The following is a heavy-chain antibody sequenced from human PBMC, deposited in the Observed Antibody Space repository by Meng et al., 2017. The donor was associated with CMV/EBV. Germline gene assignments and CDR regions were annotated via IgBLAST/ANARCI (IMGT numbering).Heavy chain of an antibody. CDR1: GFTFSSYG. V-gene: IGHV3-30*02. CDR3: ARVPQGFDDSSGYYFGY. CDR2: IRYDGSNK. D-gene: IGHD3-22*01. J-gene: IGHJ4*02. Sequence: GESLKISCAASGFTFSSYGMHWVRQAPGKGLGWVAFIRYDGSNKYYADSVKGRFTISRDNSKNTLYLQMNSLRAEDTAVYYCARVPQGFDDSSGYYFGYWGQGTLVTVSS.